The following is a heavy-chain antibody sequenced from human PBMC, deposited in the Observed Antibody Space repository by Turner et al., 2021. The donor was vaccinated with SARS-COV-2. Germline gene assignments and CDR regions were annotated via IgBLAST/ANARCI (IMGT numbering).Heavy chain of an antibody. CDR2: IYSGGTT. CDR3: ARGEIRGVTGDY. J-gene: IGHJ4*02. V-gene: IGHV3-66*01. D-gene: IGHD3-10*01. CDR1: GFTVSNNY. Sequence: EVQLVRSGGGLVQPGGSRRLSCTASGFTVSNNYMSWVRQGPGKGLEWVSLIYSGGTTKYADSVKGRFTISRDNSKNTLYLQMNSLRAEDTAVYYCARGEIRGVTGDYWGRGTLVTVSS.